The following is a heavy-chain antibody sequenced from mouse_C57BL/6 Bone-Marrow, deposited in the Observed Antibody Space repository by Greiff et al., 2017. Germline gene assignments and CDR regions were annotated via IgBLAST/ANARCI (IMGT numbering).Heavy chain of an antibody. CDR3: ARYLDLLRYYFDY. CDR2: IYTRSGYT. Sequence: QVQLQQSGAELGRPGASVKLSCKASGYTFTSYGISWLKQRTGQGLAWIGEIYTRSGYTYYNEKFKGKATLTADKSYRTAYMELLSLTAEDSAVYFSARYLDLLRYYFDYGGQGTTLTVAS. CDR1: GYTFTSYG. J-gene: IGHJ2*01. D-gene: IGHD1-1*01. V-gene: IGHV1-81*01.